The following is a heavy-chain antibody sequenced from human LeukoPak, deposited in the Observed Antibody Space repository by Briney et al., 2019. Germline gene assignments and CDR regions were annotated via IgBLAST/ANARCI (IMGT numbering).Heavy chain of an antibody. J-gene: IGHJ4*02. D-gene: IGHD6-19*01. CDR2: IYNSGRT. V-gene: IGHV4-4*02. Sequence: EASETLSLTCTVSGGTISSSTWWSWVRQPPGKGLERIGEIYNSGRTNFNPSLKSRVTISVDKSKNQLSRRLNSVTAADTAVYYCASVQFSSGSLDYWGQGTLVTVSS. CDR3: ASVQFSSGSLDY. CDR1: GGTISSSTW.